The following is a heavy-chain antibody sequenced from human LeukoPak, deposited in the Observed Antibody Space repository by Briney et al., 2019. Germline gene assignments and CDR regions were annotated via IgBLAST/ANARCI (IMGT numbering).Heavy chain of an antibody. Sequence: GGSLRLSCAASGFTFSDYYMSWIRQAPGKGLEWVSYISSSSSYTNYADSVKGRFTISRDNSKNTLYLQTSSLRAEDTAVYYCVRASTTVPNLLDYWGQGTLVTVSS. CDR2: ISSSSSYT. CDR1: GFTFSDYY. D-gene: IGHD4-17*01. J-gene: IGHJ4*02. V-gene: IGHV3-11*06. CDR3: VRASTTVPNLLDY.